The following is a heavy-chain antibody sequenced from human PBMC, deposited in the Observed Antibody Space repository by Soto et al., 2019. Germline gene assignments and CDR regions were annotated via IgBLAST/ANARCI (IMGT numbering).Heavy chain of an antibody. D-gene: IGHD2-15*01. CDR2: IYYSGST. J-gene: IGHJ4*02. CDR1: GGSISSSSYY. V-gene: IGHV4-39*01. Sequence: SETLSLTCTVSGGSISSSSYYWGWIRQPPGKGLEWIGCIYYSGSTYYNPSLKSRVTISVDTSKNQFSLKLSSVTAADTAVYYCARYLLGYCSGGSCTSRYYFDYWGQGTLVTVSS. CDR3: ARYLLGYCSGGSCTSRYYFDY.